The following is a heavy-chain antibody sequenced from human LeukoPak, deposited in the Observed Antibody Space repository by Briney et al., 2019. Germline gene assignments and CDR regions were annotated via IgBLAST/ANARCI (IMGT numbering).Heavy chain of an antibody. CDR3: TRDKAYAFDI. Sequence: QPGGSLRLSCAASAFNLSSYWMHWVRQAPGKGLMWVSHINNYGSSTTYADSVKGRFTISRDNAKNTLYLQMNSLRAEDTAAYYCTRDKAYAFDIWGQGTMVTVSS. CDR2: INNYGSST. CDR1: AFNLSSYW. J-gene: IGHJ3*02. V-gene: IGHV3-74*01.